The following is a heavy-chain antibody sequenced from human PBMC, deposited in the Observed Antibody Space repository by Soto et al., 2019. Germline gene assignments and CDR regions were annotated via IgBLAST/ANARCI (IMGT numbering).Heavy chain of an antibody. J-gene: IGHJ3*02. CDR2: IKQDGSEK. V-gene: IGHV3-7*01. D-gene: IGHD3-10*01. CDR3: ARDLYYGSGSYYNSELGAFDI. CDR1: GFTFSSYW. Sequence: PGGSLRLSCAASGFTFSSYWMSWVRQAPGKGLEWVANIKQDGSEKYYVDSVKGRFTISRDNAKNSLYLQMNSLRAEDTAVYYCARDLYYGSGSYYNSELGAFDIWGQGTMVT.